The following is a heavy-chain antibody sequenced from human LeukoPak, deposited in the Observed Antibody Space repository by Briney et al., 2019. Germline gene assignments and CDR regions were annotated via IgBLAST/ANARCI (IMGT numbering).Heavy chain of an antibody. V-gene: IGHV3-21*01. D-gene: IGHD3-3*01. CDR2: ISSSSSYI. Sequence: GVSLRLSCAASGFTFSSYSMNWVRQAPGKGLECVSSISSSSSYIYYADSVKGRFTISRDNAKNSLYLQMNSLRAEDTAVYYCASRRITIFGVVISDYWGQGTLVTVSS. J-gene: IGHJ4*02. CDR3: ASRRITIFGVVISDY. CDR1: GFTFSSYS.